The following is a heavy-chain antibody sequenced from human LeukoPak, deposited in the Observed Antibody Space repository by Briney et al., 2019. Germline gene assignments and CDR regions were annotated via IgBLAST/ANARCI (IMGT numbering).Heavy chain of an antibody. CDR2: ISSSSSYI. Sequence: GGSLRLSCAASGFTFSSYSMNWVRQAPGKGLEWVSSISSSSSYIYYADSVKGRFTISRDNAKNSLYLQMNSLRAEDTAVYYCARSLRWAYYFDYWGQGPLVTVSS. V-gene: IGHV3-21*01. J-gene: IGHJ4*02. CDR3: ARSLRWAYYFDY. D-gene: IGHD4-23*01. CDR1: GFTFSSYS.